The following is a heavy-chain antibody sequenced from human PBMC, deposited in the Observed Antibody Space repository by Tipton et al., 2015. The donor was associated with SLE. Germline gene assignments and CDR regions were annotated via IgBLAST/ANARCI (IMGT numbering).Heavy chain of an antibody. CDR2: LDPDSGDR. Sequence: QLVQSGAEVKKPGASVKVSCKASGYTFTSYGISWVRQAPGQGLEWMGWLDPDSGDRYSAQKFQGRLTMTRDTSITTAYMELSSLRSDDTAVYFCARDLGHYYGSGAYYASDIWGQGTMVTVSS. CDR3: ARDLGHYYGSGAYYASDI. D-gene: IGHD3-10*01. J-gene: IGHJ3*02. CDR1: GYTFTSYG. V-gene: IGHV1-2*02.